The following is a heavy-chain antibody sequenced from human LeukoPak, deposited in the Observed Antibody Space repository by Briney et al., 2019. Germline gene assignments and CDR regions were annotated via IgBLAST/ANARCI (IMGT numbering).Heavy chain of an antibody. Sequence: SQTLSLTCTVSGGSISSGDSYWTWIRQPAGKGLEWIGLIYTSGSTNYNPSLKSRVTISLDTSKNQFSLRLSSVTAADTAVYYCLQEVGYWGQGTLVTVSS. D-gene: IGHD1-26*01. J-gene: IGHJ4*02. CDR2: IYTSGST. CDR3: LQEVGY. CDR1: GGSISSGDSY. V-gene: IGHV4-61*02.